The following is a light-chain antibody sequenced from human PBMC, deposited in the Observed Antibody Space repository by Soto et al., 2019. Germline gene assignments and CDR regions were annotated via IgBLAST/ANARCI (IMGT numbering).Light chain of an antibody. CDR2: AAS. Sequence: AIQVTQSPSSLSASVGDRVTITCRASQGIRNDLDWYQQKPGKAPNLLIYAASHLQSGVPSRFSGSGSGTEFTLTISSLQPEDFATYYCLQEYSYPLTFGGGTKVEIK. CDR3: LQEYSYPLT. J-gene: IGKJ4*01. CDR1: QGIRND. V-gene: IGKV1-6*01.